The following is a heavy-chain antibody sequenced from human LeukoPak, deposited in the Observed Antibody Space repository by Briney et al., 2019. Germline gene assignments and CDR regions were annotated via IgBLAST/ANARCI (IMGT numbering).Heavy chain of an antibody. CDR1: GFTFSTYA. CDR2: ISNTAGFT. Sequence: GGSLRLSCAASGFTFSTYAMSWVRQVPGKELEWVSGISNTAGFTYYADSVKGRFTISRDNSKNTLYLQLNSLRAEDTAVYYCAKSNYYCSDSCQPGDAFDVWGQGTMVTVSS. J-gene: IGHJ3*01. D-gene: IGHD2-15*01. CDR3: AKSNYYCSDSCQPGDAFDV. V-gene: IGHV3-23*01.